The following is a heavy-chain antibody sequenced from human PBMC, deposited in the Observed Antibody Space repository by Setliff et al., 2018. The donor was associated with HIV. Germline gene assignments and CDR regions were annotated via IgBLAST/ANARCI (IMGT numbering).Heavy chain of an antibody. CDR3: ARNPQPSGSRDSYYYYYMDV. V-gene: IGHV1-46*01. CDR2: MNPNDGGT. D-gene: IGHD1-1*01. Sequence: ASVKVSCKASGHTFANSYLHWVRQGPGQGLEWMGMMNPNDGGTQYAQKFQGRVTITADKSTSTAYRELSSLRSEDTAVYYWARNPQPSGSRDSYYYYYMDVWGKGTTVTVSS. J-gene: IGHJ6*03. CDR1: GHTFANSY.